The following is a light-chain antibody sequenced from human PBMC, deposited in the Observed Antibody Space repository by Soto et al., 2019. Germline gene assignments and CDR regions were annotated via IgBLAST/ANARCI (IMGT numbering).Light chain of an antibody. V-gene: IGKV3-20*01. CDR2: GAS. J-gene: IGKJ1*01. CDR3: QQYGSSPTWT. CDR1: QSVSSNY. Sequence: ESVLTQSPGTLSLSPGERATLSCRASQSVSSNYLAWYQQKPGQAPRLLIYGASTRASGIPDRFSGSGSGTDFTLTIIRLEPEDSAVYYCQQYGSSPTWTFGQGTKVEIK.